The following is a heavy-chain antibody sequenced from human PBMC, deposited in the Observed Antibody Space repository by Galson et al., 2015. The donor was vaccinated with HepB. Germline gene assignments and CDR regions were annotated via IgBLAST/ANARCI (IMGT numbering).Heavy chain of an antibody. Sequence: QSGAEVKKPGESLRISCKGSGYSFTTYWISWVRQMPGKGLEWMGRIDPSDSYTNYSPSFQGHVTISADKSISTAYLQWSNLKASDTAMYYCASLPDSSGSTWDFDLWGRGTLVTVSS. D-gene: IGHD3-22*01. CDR3: ASLPDSSGSTWDFDL. CDR1: GYSFTTYW. CDR2: IDPSDSYT. J-gene: IGHJ2*01. V-gene: IGHV5-10-1*01.